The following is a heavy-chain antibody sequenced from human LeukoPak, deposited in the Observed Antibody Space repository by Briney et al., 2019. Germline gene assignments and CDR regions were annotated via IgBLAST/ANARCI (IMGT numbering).Heavy chain of an antibody. CDR2: THYSGTT. V-gene: IGHV4-59*01. D-gene: IGHD4-23*01. CDR1: GGSISTFY. CDR3: ARVNLGQLLYWYFDL. J-gene: IGHJ2*01. Sequence: PSETLSLTCAVSGGSISTFYWSWIRQPPGKGLEWIGYTHYSGTTYYNPSLKSRVTMSVNTSKHQFSLEMTSVTAADTAVYYCARVNLGQLLYWYFDLWGRGTLVTVSS.